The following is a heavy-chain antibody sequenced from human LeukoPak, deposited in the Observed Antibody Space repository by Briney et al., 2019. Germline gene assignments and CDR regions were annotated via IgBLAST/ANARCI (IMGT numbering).Heavy chain of an antibody. D-gene: IGHD2-15*01. J-gene: IGHJ6*03. V-gene: IGHV1-2*02. CDR3: AREAASFGTSFGYMDV. CDR1: GYTFIDNY. CDR2: INPHNGGT. Sequence: ASVKVSCKAPGYTFIDNYIHWVRQAPGQGLEWMGWINPHNGGTKYALKFQGRVTMTSDRSTTTVYMEVTRLRSDDTAVFYCAREAASFGTSFGYMDVWGKGTTVTVSS.